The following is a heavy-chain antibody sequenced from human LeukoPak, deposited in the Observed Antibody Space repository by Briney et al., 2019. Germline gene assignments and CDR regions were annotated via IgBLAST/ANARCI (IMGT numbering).Heavy chain of an antibody. CDR1: GYTFTGYY. CDR3: ARDRNFGRNWFDP. J-gene: IGHJ5*02. V-gene: IGHV1-2*02. D-gene: IGHD3/OR15-3a*01. CDR2: INPNSGGT. Sequence: ASVKVSCKASGYTFTGYYMHWVRQAPGQGLEWVGWINPNSGGTNYAQKFQGRVTMTRDTSISTAYMELSRLRSDDTAVYYCARDRNFGRNWFDPWGQGTLVTVSS.